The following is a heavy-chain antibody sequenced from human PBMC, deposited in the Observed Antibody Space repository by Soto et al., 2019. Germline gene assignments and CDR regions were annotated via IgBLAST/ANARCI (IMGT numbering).Heavy chain of an antibody. J-gene: IGHJ5*02. CDR1: GFTFSSYS. Sequence: GGSLSLSCAASGFTFSSYSMNWVRQAPGKGLEWVSSISSSSSYIYYADSVKGRFTISRDNAKNPLYLQMNSLRAEDTAVYYCARLRANTAMVFGGWLDPWGQGTLVTVSS. CDR2: ISSSSSYI. D-gene: IGHD5-18*01. V-gene: IGHV3-21*01. CDR3: ARLRANTAMVFGGWLDP.